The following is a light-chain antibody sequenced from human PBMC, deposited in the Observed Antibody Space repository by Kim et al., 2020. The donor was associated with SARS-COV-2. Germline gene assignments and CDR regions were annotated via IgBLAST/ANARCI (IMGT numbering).Light chain of an antibody. J-gene: IGKJ1*01. V-gene: IGKV1-5*03. CDR2: KAS. CDR3: QQYETYWT. CDR1: QNINSW. Sequence: DIQMTQSPSTLSASVGDRVTITCRASQNINSWLAWYQQKPGKAPKLLIYKASRLHSGVPSRFSGSGSGTEFTLTISSLQPDDFAMYFCQQYETYWTFGLGTKVDIK.